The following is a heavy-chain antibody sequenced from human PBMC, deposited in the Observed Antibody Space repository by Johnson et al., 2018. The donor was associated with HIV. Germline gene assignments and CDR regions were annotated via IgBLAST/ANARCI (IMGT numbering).Heavy chain of an antibody. Sequence: MLLVESGGGFEQPGRSLRLSCAASGFTVSSNYMSWVRQAPGKGLEWVSVIYSGGSTYYADSGKGRFTISSDNSKNTLYLQMNSLRAEDTAVYYCARAYSYGTFDIWGQGTMVTVSS. J-gene: IGHJ3*02. CDR3: ARAYSYGTFDI. D-gene: IGHD5-18*01. V-gene: IGHV3-66*01. CDR1: GFTVSSNY. CDR2: IYSGGST.